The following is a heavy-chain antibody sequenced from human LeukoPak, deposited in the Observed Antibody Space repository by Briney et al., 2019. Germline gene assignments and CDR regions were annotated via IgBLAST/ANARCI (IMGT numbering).Heavy chain of an antibody. CDR1: GFTFRNYA. D-gene: IGHD3-22*01. CDR3: ANHYYYDSSGYYSYYYYGMDV. CDR2: ISGSGGST. Sequence: GGSLRLSCAASGFTFRNYAMTWVRQAPGKGLEWVSTISGSGGSTSYADSVKGRFTISRDNSKNTLYLQMNSLRAEDTAVYYCANHYYYDSSGYYSYYYYGMDVWGQGTTVTVSS. V-gene: IGHV3-23*01. J-gene: IGHJ6*02.